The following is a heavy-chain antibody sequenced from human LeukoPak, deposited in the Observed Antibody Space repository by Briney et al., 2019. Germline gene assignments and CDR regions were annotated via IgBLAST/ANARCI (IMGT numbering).Heavy chain of an antibody. V-gene: IGHV3-23*01. CDR3: AKEQTSSGFFDY. D-gene: IGHD2-2*01. J-gene: IGHJ4*02. CDR2: ISGSGTRT. Sequence: GGSLRLSCAASGFTFTNYAMSWVRQAPGKGLEWVSAISGSGTRTYYADSVKGRFAISRDNSKNTLYLQMNSLRAEDRAVYYCAKEQTSSGFFDYWGQGTLVTVSS. CDR1: GFTFTNYA.